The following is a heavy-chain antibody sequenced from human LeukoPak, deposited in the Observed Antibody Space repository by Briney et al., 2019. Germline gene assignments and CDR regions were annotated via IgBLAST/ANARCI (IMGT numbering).Heavy chain of an antibody. V-gene: IGHV4-61*02. CDR3: ARDPYSSGWFDY. J-gene: IGHJ4*02. Sequence: SETLSLTCAVSGGSISSGGYSWSWIRQPAGKGLEWIGRIYTSGSTNYNPSLKSRVTMSVDTSKNQFSLKLSSVTAADTAVYYCARDPYSSGWFDYWGQGTLVTVSS. CDR2: IYTSGST. D-gene: IGHD6-19*01. CDR1: GGSISSGGYS.